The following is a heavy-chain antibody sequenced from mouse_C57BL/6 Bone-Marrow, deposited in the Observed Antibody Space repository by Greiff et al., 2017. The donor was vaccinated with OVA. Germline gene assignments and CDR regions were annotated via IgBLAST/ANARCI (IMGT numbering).Heavy chain of an antibody. D-gene: IGHD1-1*01. J-gene: IGHJ2*01. V-gene: IGHV1-74*01. CDR3: AILRISSYVRGDY. Sequence: VQLQQPGAELVKPGASVKVSCKASGYTFTSYWMHWVKQRPGQGLEWIGRIYPSDSDTNYNQKFKGKATLTVDKSASTAYMQLSSLTSEDSAVYYCAILRISSYVRGDYWGQGTTLTVSA. CDR1: GYTFTSYW. CDR2: IYPSDSDT.